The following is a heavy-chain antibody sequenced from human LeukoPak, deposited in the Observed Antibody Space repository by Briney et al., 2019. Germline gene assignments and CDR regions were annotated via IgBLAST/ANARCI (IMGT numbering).Heavy chain of an antibody. V-gene: IGHV3-7*01. CDR1: GFTFSSYW. J-gene: IGHJ1*01. D-gene: IGHD6-19*01. CDR3: ARSVAYSSGWYELQH. Sequence: PGGSLRLSCAASGFTFSSYWMSWVRQAPGKGLEWVANIKQDGSEKYYVDSVKGRFTISRDNAKNSLYLQMNSLRAEDTAVYYCARSVAYSSGWYELQHWGQGTLVTVSS. CDR2: IKQDGSEK.